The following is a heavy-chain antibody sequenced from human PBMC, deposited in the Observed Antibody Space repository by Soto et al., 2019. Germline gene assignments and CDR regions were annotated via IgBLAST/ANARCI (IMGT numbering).Heavy chain of an antibody. Sequence: SETLSLTCTVSGGSISSYYWSWIRQPPGKGLEWIGYIYYSGSTNYNPSLKSRVTISVDTSKNQFSLKLSSVTAADTAVYYCARATIFGVVTYYVDYWGQGARVTVS. V-gene: IGHV4-59*01. CDR3: ARATIFGVVTYYVDY. D-gene: IGHD3-3*01. CDR1: GGSISSYY. J-gene: IGHJ4*02. CDR2: IYYSGST.